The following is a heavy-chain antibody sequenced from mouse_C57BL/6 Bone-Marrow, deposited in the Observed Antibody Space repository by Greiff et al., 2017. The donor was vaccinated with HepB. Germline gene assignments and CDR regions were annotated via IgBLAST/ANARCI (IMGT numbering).Heavy chain of an antibody. J-gene: IGHJ1*03. D-gene: IGHD1-1*01. CDR2: IYPGNSDT. CDR1: GYTFTSYW. CDR3: TRGITTVVAHWYFDV. V-gene: IGHV1-5*01. Sequence: EVQLQQSGTVLARPGASVKMSCKTSGYTFTSYWMHWVKQRPGQGLEWIGAIYPGNSDTSYNQKFKGKAKLTAVTSASTAYMELSSLTNEDSAVYYCTRGITTVVAHWYFDVWGTGTTVTVSS.